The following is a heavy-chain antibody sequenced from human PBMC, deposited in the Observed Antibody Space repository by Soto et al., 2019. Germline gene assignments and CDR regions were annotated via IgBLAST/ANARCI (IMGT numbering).Heavy chain of an antibody. J-gene: IGHJ5*02. CDR3: ARAGLLWFGTVYNWFDP. D-gene: IGHD3-10*01. CDR2: MNPNSGNT. Sequence: ASVKVSCKASGYTFTSFDINWVRQASGQGLEWMGWMNPNSGNTIYAQKFQGRVTITAGESTSTAYMELSSLRSEDTAVYYCARAGLLWFGTVYNWFDPWGQGTLVTVSS. V-gene: IGHV1-8*01. CDR1: GYTFTSFD.